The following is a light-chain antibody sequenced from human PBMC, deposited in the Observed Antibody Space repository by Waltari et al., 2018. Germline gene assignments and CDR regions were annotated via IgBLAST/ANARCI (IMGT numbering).Light chain of an antibody. CDR2: DVG. CDR1: STDVGAYNF. V-gene: IGLV2-14*01. J-gene: IGLJ1*01. Sequence: QSALTQPASVSGSPGQSITISCTGSSTDVGAYNFVSWYQQHPGKGPKLILYDVGNRPSGISHRSSASESGNTASLTISGLQEEDEGEYYCSSYTTSTTLLFGTGTRLTVL. CDR3: SSYTTSTTLL.